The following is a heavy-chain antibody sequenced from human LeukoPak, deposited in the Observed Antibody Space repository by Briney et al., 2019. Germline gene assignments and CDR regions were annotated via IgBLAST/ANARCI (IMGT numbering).Heavy chain of an antibody. CDR1: GGSFSGYS. Sequence: ASETLSLTCAVYGGSFSGYSWSWIRQPPGKGLEWIGAITHSGSANYNPSLKSRVTMSLDTSKNQFSLNLRSVTAADTAVYYCARDLRGYSPFDYWGQGTLVTVSS. CDR2: ITHSGSA. V-gene: IGHV4-34*01. D-gene: IGHD5-18*01. J-gene: IGHJ4*02. CDR3: ARDLRGYSPFDY.